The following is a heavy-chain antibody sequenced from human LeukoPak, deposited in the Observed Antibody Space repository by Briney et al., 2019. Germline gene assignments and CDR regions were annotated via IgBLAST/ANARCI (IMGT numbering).Heavy chain of an antibody. Sequence: GRSLRLSCAASGFTFNDYAMHWVRQAPGKGLEWVSGISWNSGSIGYAGSVKGRFTISRDNAKNSVYLQMNSLRLEDTALYYCAKDKYSGGWNEGWFDPWGQGTLVTVSS. CDR2: ISWNSGSI. CDR1: GFTFNDYA. D-gene: IGHD6-19*01. V-gene: IGHV3-9*01. J-gene: IGHJ5*02. CDR3: AKDKYSGGWNEGWFDP.